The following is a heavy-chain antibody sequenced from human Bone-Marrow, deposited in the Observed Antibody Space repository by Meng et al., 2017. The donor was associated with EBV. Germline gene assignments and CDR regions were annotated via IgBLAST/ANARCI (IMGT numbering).Heavy chain of an antibody. CDR2: SNYSGGN. Sequence: CTVSVTSISIGDYYWGWIRQPPGKGLEWTGYSNYSGGNYYNPSLKSRVTISVDTSKNQFSLMPSRVTAADSAVYWCARGGTTYFDYWGQGTLFTVSS. D-gene: IGHD2/OR15-2a*01. V-gene: IGHV4-30-4*01. CDR3: ARGGTTYFDY. CDR1: VTSISIGDYY. J-gene: IGHJ4*02.